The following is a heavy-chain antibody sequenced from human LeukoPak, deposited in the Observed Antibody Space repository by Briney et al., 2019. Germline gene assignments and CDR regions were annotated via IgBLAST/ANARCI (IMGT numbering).Heavy chain of an antibody. J-gene: IGHJ4*02. D-gene: IGHD4-11*01. CDR2: IYYGGST. Sequence: SETLSLTCAVSGGSMSNYYWTWIRQAPGKGLEWIGYIYYGGSTNYNPSLKSRLTISVDTSKNQFSLRLSSVTAADTAVYYCARLRGNYFPDYWGQGTLVTVSS. CDR1: GGSMSNYY. CDR3: ARLRGNYFPDY. V-gene: IGHV4-59*01.